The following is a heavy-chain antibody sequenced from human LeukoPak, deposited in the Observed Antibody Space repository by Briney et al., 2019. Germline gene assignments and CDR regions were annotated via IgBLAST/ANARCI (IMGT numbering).Heavy chain of an antibody. V-gene: IGHV3-23*01. CDR1: GFTFSSYA. CDR3: AKNYGSGSYCPGIHY. CDR2: FSGSGGST. Sequence: GGSLRLSCAASGFTFSSYAMTWVRQAPGKGLEWVSTFSGSGGSTYYADSVKGRFTISRDNSKNTVYLQMNSLKAEDTAVYYCAKNYGSGSYCPGIHYWGQGTLVTVSS. J-gene: IGHJ4*02. D-gene: IGHD3-10*01.